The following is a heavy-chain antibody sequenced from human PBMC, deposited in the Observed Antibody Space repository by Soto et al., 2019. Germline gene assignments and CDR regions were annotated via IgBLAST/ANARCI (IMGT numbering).Heavy chain of an antibody. CDR2: INPNSGGT. J-gene: IGHJ6*02. CDR1: GYTFTGYY. Sequence: GASVKVSCKASGYTFTGYYMHWVRQAPGQGLEWMGWINPNSGGTNYAQKFQGWVTMTRDTSISTAYMELSRLRSDDTAVYYCARDFGLSLELPHGMDVWGQGTTVTVSS. D-gene: IGHD1-7*01. CDR3: ARDFGLSLELPHGMDV. V-gene: IGHV1-2*04.